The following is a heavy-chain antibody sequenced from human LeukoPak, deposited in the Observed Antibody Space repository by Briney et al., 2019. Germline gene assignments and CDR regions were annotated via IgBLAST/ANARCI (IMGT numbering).Heavy chain of an antibody. V-gene: IGHV3-15*01. D-gene: IGHD2-21*02. CDR3: TTGPLIVVVTATIVDY. CDR1: GFPFSNAW. CDR2: IKSKTEGCTK. Sequence: PGGSLRLSCAAPGFPFSNAWMSSVRQAPGKGLEWVGRIKSKTEGCTKDYAAPEKDKFTISRDDPNSTEYLQMNSLKTADTSVYYCTTGPLIVVVTATIVDYWGQGTLVTVSS. J-gene: IGHJ4*02.